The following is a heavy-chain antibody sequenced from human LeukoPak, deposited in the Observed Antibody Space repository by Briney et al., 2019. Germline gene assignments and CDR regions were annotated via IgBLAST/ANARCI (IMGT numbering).Heavy chain of an antibody. J-gene: IGHJ4*02. D-gene: IGHD2-2*01. CDR1: GFTFSSYA. Sequence: PGGSLRLSCAASGFTFSSYAMGWVRQAPGKGLELVSAISGSGGSTYYADSVKGRFTISRDNSKNTLYLQMNSLRAEDTAVYYCAKDRVGYCSSTSCLWPVDYWGQGTLLTVSS. CDR3: AKDRVGYCSSTSCLWPVDY. V-gene: IGHV3-23*01. CDR2: ISGSGGST.